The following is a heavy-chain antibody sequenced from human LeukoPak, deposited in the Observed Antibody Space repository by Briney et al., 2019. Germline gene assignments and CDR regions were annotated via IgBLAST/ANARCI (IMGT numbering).Heavy chain of an antibody. CDR3: ARHSSPDVVPAAIRSGIDP. V-gene: IGHV4-39*01. CDR2: IYYSGST. J-gene: IGHJ5*02. Sequence: PSETLSLTCTVSGGSISSSSYYWGWIRQPPGKGLEWIGSIYYSGSTYYNPSLKSRVTIPVDTSKNQFSLKLSSVTAADTAVYYCARHSSPDVVPAAIRSGIDPWGQGTLVTVSS. D-gene: IGHD2-2*01. CDR1: GGSISSSSYY.